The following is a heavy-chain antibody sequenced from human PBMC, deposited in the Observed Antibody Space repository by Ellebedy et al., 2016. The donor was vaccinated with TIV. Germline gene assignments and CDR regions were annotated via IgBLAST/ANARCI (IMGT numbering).Heavy chain of an antibody. CDR2: IYSGGST. CDR1: GFTVSSNY. Sequence: GESLKISCAASGFTVSSNYMSWVRQAPGKGLEWVSVIYSGGSTYYADSVKGRFTISRDNSKNTLYLQMNSLRDEETAVYYCARDMSYGDYDYWGQGTLVTVSS. D-gene: IGHD4-17*01. J-gene: IGHJ4*02. CDR3: ARDMSYGDYDY. V-gene: IGHV3-53*01.